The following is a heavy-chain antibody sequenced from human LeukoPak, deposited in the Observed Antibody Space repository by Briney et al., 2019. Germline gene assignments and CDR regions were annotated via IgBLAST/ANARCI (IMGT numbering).Heavy chain of an antibody. CDR2: ITGSAGTK. CDR3: AKGSLAGGTCYTAVDY. CDR1: GFTFNNYA. J-gene: IGHJ4*02. D-gene: IGHD2-15*01. Sequence: GGSLRLSCATSGFTFNNYAMTWVRQAPGKGLEWVSVITGSAGTKHYADSAKGRFTISRDNSKNTLYLQMNSLRAEDTAVYYCAKGSLAGGTCYTAVDYWGQGTLVAVSS. V-gene: IGHV3-23*01.